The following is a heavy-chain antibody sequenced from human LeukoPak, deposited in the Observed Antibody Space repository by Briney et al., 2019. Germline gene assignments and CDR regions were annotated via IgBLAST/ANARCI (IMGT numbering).Heavy chain of an antibody. V-gene: IGHV4-34*01. CDR3: ARSSKYYYYYGMDV. CDR2: INHSGST. CDR1: GGSFSGYY. D-gene: IGHD6-13*01. J-gene: IGHJ6*02. Sequence: PSETLSLTCAVYGGSFSGYYWSWIRQPPGNGLEWIGEINHSGSTNYNPSLKSRVTISVDTSKNQFSLKLSSVTAADTAVYYCARSSKYYYYYGMDVWGQGTTVTVSS.